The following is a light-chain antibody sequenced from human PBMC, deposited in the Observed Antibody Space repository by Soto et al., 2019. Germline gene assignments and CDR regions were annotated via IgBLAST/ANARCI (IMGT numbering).Light chain of an antibody. J-gene: IGKJ1*01. V-gene: IGKV3-15*01. Sequence: EIVMTQSPATLSVSPGERATLSCRASQSVSSNLAWYQQKPGQAPRLLIYGASTRATGIPARFSGSGSGTEFTPTISSLQSEDFAVYYCLQYNNWPPWTFGQGTKVEIK. CDR2: GAS. CDR3: LQYNNWPPWT. CDR1: QSVSSN.